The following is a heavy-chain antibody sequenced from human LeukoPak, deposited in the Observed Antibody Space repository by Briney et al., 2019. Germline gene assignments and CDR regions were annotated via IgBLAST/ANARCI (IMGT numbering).Heavy chain of an antibody. V-gene: IGHV3-64D*06. CDR3: VKSPLLWFGESYNWFDP. CDR1: GFTFSSYA. Sequence: GGSLRLSCSASGFTFSSYAMHWVRQAPGKGREYVSAISSNGGSTYYADSVKGRFTISRDNSKNTLYLQMSSLRAEDTAVYYCVKSPLLWFGESYNWFDPWGQGTLVTVSS. D-gene: IGHD3-10*01. J-gene: IGHJ5*02. CDR2: ISSNGGST.